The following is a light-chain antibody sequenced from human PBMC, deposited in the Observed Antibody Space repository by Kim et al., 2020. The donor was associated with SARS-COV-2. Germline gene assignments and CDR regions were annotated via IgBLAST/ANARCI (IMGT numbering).Light chain of an antibody. CDR3: QQYEDNTCT. CDR1: QSISTW. J-gene: IGKJ1*01. Sequence: SASGGEVVPITCRASQSISTWLAWHQQLPWKAPRLLISVASSLESGVPSRFSGSGSGREFTLTINNLQPEDFATYYCQQYEDNTCTFGQGTKVDI. V-gene: IGKV1-5*01. CDR2: VAS.